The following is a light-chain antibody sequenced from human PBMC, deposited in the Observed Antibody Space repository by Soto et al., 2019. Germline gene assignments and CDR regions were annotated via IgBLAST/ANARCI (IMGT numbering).Light chain of an antibody. CDR3: QQRSNWLLT. CDR2: DES. J-gene: IGKJ4*01. V-gene: IGKV3-11*01. CDR1: QSVSSY. Sequence: EIVLTQSPSTLSLSPGERATLSCRASQSVSSYLAWYQQKPGQAPRLLIYDESNMATGIPARFSGSGSGTDFTLTISSLEPEDFAVYYCQQRSNWLLTFGGGTKVEIK.